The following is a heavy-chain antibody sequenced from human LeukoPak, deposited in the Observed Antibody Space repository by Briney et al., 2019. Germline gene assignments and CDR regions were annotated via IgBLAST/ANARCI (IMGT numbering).Heavy chain of an antibody. V-gene: IGHV1-2*02. CDR2: ITPSGGT. D-gene: IGHD4-17*01. CDR1: GYTFTSYA. Sequence: ASVKLSCKASGYTFTSYAIHWVRQAPGQGLEWMGWITPSGGTNYPQKFQGRVAITWDTSITTAYMDLSRLTSDDTAVYYCARDRYGDGFAHLDYWGQGALVTVS. CDR3: ARDRYGDGFAHLDY. J-gene: IGHJ4*02.